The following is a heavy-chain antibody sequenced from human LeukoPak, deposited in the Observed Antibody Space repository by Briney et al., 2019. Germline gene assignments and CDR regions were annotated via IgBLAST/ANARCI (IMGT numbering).Heavy chain of an antibody. CDR2: IYHSGST. CDR1: GGSISSSNW. Sequence: SETLSLTCAVSGGSISSSNWWSWVRQPPGKGLEWIGEIYHSGSTNYNPSLKSRVTISVDKSKNLFSLKLSSVTAADTAVYYCARATAMASNFDYWGQGTLVTVSS. D-gene: IGHD5-18*01. CDR3: ARATAMASNFDY. V-gene: IGHV4-4*02. J-gene: IGHJ4*02.